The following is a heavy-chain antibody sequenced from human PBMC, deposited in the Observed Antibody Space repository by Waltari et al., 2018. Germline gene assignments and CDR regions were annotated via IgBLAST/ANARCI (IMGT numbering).Heavy chain of an antibody. V-gene: IGHV4-38-2*01. CDR1: GYSISSGYY. Sequence: QVQLQESGPGLVKPSETLSLTCAVSGYSISSGYYWGWIRQPPGKGLEWIGSIYHSGSTYYNPSLKSRVTISVDTSKNQFSRKLSSVTAADTAVYYCAHDYYGSGSYFDYWGQGTLVTVSS. CDR2: IYHSGST. J-gene: IGHJ4*02. CDR3: AHDYYGSGSYFDY. D-gene: IGHD3-10*01.